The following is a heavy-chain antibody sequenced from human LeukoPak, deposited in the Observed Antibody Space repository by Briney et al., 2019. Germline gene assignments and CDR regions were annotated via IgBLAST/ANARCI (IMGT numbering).Heavy chain of an antibody. J-gene: IGHJ1*01. D-gene: IGHD1-26*01. CDR3: ARDSGSYSYFQH. Sequence: SETLSLTCTVSGGSISSHYWSWIRQPPGKGLEWIGYIYYSGSTNYNPSLKSRVTVSVDTSKNQFSLKLSSVTAADTAVYYCARDSGSYSYFQHWGQGTLVTVSS. V-gene: IGHV4-59*11. CDR1: GGSISSHY. CDR2: IYYSGST.